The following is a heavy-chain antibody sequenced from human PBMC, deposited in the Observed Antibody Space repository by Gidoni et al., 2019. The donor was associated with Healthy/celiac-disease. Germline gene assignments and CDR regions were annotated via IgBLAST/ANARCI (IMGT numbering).Heavy chain of an antibody. CDR3: ARVESSSWYNNHDAFDI. J-gene: IGHJ3*02. D-gene: IGHD6-13*01. CDR2: IYTIGST. V-gene: IGHV4-61*02. CDR1: GGSISSGSYY. Sequence: QVQLQESGPGLVKPSQTLSLTCTVSGGSISSGSYYWSWIRQPAGEGLEWIGRIYTIGSTNYNPSLKSRVTISVDTSKNQFSLKLSSVTAADTAVYYCARVESSSWYNNHDAFDIWGQGTMVTVSS.